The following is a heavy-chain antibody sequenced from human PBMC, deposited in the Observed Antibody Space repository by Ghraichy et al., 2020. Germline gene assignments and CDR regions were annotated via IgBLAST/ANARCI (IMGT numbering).Heavy chain of an antibody. CDR2: INQDGSEK. Sequence: GGSLRLSCAASGFTFSSYWMNWVRQAPGKGLEWVSNINQDGSEKYYVDSVKGRFTISRDNAKNSLYLQMNSLRAEDTAVYYCARDLVLWEKSDAFDIWSQGKMVTVSS. V-gene: IGHV3-7*01. CDR1: GFTFSSYW. J-gene: IGHJ3*02. D-gene: IGHD1-26*01. CDR3: ARDLVLWEKSDAFDI.